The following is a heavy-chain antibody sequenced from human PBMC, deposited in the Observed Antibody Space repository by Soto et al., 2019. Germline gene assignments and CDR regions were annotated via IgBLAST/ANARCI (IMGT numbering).Heavy chain of an antibody. CDR1: VFIFKNYA. V-gene: IGHV3-23*01. D-gene: IGHD1-26*01. J-gene: IGHJ5*02. CDR2: ISGDGGGT. CDR3: AKDNEWDLRGIS. Sequence: GGSLSLSCASSVFIFKNYAMTCVRHRPGKGPEWVSAISGDGGGTYFADSVKGRSAISRDNSKNTLYLQMNSLRAEDTAVYYCAKDNEWDLRGISLGQGTLSIVSS.